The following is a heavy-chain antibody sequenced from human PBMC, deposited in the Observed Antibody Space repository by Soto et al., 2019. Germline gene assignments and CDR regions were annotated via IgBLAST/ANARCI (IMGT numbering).Heavy chain of an antibody. CDR3: AGREFASSSFHYYYYAVDV. D-gene: IGHD6-6*01. J-gene: IGHJ6*02. CDR1: VWSFSDYF. CDR2: INHSGST. V-gene: IGHV4-34*01. Sequence: SETLSLTCAVYVWSFSDYFWTWIRQPPGKGLEWIGEINHSGSTNFNPSLKSRVAISADTSRNQFSLRVTSVTAADTAVYYCAGREFASSSFHYYYYAVDVWGQGTTVTVSS.